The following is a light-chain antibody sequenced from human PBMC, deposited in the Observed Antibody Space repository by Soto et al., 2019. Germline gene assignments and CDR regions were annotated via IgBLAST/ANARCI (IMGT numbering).Light chain of an antibody. CDR2: DAS. CDR3: QHRSNWPLT. Sequence: EIVLTQSPATLSLSPGERATLSCRASQSVGSYLAWYQQKRGQAPRLLIYDASNRAPGIPTRFSGSGSGTDFTLTISSLEPEDFAVYYCQHRSNWPLTFGGGTKVEIK. J-gene: IGKJ4*01. V-gene: IGKV3-11*01. CDR1: QSVGSY.